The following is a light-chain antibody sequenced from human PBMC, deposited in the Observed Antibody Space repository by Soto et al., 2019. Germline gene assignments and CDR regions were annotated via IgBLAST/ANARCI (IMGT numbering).Light chain of an antibody. CDR1: QSVSSSY. J-gene: IGKJ1*01. CDR3: QQYGSSRWT. V-gene: IGKV3-20*01. Sequence: EIVLTQSPGTLSLSPGERATLSCRPSQSVSSSYLAWYQQNRGQAPRLLIYGASSRAPGIPDRFGGSGSGTDFTLTISRLEPEDFAVYYCQQYGSSRWTFGQGTKVEIK. CDR2: GAS.